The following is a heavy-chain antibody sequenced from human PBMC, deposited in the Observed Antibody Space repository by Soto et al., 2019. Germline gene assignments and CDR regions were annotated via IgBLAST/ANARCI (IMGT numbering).Heavy chain of an antibody. Sequence: QITLKESSPTLVKPTQTLTLTCTFSGSSLTTSGVGVGWIRQPPGKALEWLALIYWDDDKRYSPSLQSRLTITKDTSKIQVVLTMTNMDPADTATYFCARRTTMVTWCFVHWGQGTLVTASS. CDR3: ARRTTMVTWCFVH. V-gene: IGHV2-5*02. CDR2: IYWDDDK. D-gene: IGHD4-17*01. CDR1: GSSLTTSGVG. J-gene: IGHJ1*01.